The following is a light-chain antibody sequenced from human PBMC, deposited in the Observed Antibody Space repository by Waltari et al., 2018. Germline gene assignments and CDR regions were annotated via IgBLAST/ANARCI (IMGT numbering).Light chain of an antibody. CDR3: SSYTSSSTLL. Sequence: QSALTQPASVSGSPGQSITISCTGPSSDVGGYHYVSWYQQHPGKAPKLMIYEVSNRPSGVSNRFSGSKSGNTASLTISGLQAEDEADYYCSSYTSSSTLLFGGGTKLTVL. J-gene: IGLJ2*01. V-gene: IGLV2-14*01. CDR2: EVS. CDR1: SSDVGGYHY.